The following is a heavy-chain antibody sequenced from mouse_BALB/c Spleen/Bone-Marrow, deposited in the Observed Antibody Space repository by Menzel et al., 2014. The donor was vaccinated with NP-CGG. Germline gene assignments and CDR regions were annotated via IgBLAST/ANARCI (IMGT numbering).Heavy chain of an antibody. CDR3: ARRDYDGYPYALDY. V-gene: IGHV1-63*01. CDR2: IYPGGGHI. CDR1: GYAFTNYW. Sequence: VQLQQSGAELVRPGTSVKISCKASGYAFTNYWLGWVKQRPGHGFEWIGNIYPGGGHIYYNEKFKGKATLTADKSSSTAYMQLSSLTSEDSAVYFCARRDYDGYPYALDYRGQGTSVTVSS. J-gene: IGHJ4*01. D-gene: IGHD2-3*01.